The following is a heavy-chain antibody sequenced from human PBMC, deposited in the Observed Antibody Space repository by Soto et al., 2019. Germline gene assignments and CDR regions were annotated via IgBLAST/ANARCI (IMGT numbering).Heavy chain of an antibody. CDR1: GFTFSDYY. J-gene: IGHJ4*02. Sequence: GGSLRISCEGSGFTFSDYYISWIRQAPGKGLEWISYSSNSGTFSRYADSVKGRFSISRNNTKNLLYLQMNSLRAENTAVYYCARSGDNYNRLDYWGQGTPV. CDR3: ARSGDNYNRLDY. D-gene: IGHD1-1*01. V-gene: IGHV3-11*06. CDR2: SSNSGTFS.